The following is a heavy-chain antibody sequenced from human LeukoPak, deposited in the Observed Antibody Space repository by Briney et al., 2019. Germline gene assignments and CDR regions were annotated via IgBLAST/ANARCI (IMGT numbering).Heavy chain of an antibody. J-gene: IGHJ4*02. D-gene: IGHD3-3*01. CDR2: ISGSGEST. CDR3: ARDPSTSPNHYDFWSGYFDY. CDR1: GFSFITYA. Sequence: GGSLRLSCAASGFSFITYAMSWVRLAPGKGLEWVSGISGSGESTYYADSVKGRFTISRDNSKNTLYLQMNSLRAEDTAVYYCARDPSTSPNHYDFWSGYFDYWGQGTLVTVSS. V-gene: IGHV3-23*01.